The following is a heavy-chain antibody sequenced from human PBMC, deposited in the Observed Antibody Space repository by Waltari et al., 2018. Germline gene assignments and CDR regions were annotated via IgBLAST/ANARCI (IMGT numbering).Heavy chain of an antibody. CDR3: ARDGFNWFDP. J-gene: IGHJ5*02. Sequence: QVQLQESGPGLVKPSQTLSLTCTVSGGSISSGSYYWSWIRQPAGKGLEWIGRIYTSGRTNYNPSLKSRVTISVDTSKNQFSLKLSSVTAADTAVYYCARDGFNWFDPWGQGTLVTVSS. CDR1: GGSISSGSYY. CDR2: IYTSGRT. D-gene: IGHD6-25*01. V-gene: IGHV4-61*02.